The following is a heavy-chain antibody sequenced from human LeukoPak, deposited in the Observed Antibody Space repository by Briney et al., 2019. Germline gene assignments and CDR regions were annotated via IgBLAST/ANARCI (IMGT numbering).Heavy chain of an antibody. CDR2: INWNGGRT. D-gene: IGHD3-16*01. Sequence: GGSLRLSCAASGFTFDDYGMSWVRQAPGKGLEWVSGINWNGGRTGYVDSVKGRFTISRDNSKNSLYLQMNSLRSEDSALYYCAKDRGGVDYWGQGTLVTVSS. CDR3: AKDRGGVDY. CDR1: GFTFDDYG. J-gene: IGHJ4*02. V-gene: IGHV3-20*04.